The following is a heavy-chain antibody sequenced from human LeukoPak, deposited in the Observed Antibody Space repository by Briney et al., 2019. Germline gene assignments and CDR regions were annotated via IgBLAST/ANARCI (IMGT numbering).Heavy chain of an antibody. CDR2: IIPILGIA. D-gene: IGHD3-10*01. CDR1: GGTFSSYA. Sequence: SVKVSCKASGGTFSSYAISWVRQAPGQGLEWMGRIIPILGIANYAQKFQGRVTITADKSTSTAYMELSSLRSGDTAVYYCASQYGSGSYYNYYGMDVWGQGTTVTVSS. V-gene: IGHV1-69*04. CDR3: ASQYGSGSYYNYYGMDV. J-gene: IGHJ6*02.